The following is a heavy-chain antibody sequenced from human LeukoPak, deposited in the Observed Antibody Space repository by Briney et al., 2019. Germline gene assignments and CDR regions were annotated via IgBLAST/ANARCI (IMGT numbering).Heavy chain of an antibody. CDR3: TKILVGAAGRAIPYYLFDF. D-gene: IGHD1-26*01. Sequence: GGSLRLSCTASGFTFRTYGMSWVRQAPGKGLEWVAYVSGSGDKTDYADSVKGRFTISRDNSKNTVFLHMNGLRDADTALYYCTKILVGAAGRAIPYYLFDFWGQGTPVTVSS. J-gene: IGHJ4*02. CDR2: VSGSGDKT. V-gene: IGHV3-23*01. CDR1: GFTFRTYG.